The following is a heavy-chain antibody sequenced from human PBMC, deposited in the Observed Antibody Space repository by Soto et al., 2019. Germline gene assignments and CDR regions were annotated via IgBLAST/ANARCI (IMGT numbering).Heavy chain of an antibody. V-gene: IGHV4-39*01. CDR1: GGSISRSTYH. CDR3: ARQVPAAIRLGWFDP. D-gene: IGHD2-2*02. CDR2: IYYSGST. Sequence: SETLSLTCTVSGGSISRSTYHWGWIRQPPGKGLEWIGSIYYSGSTYYRPSLKSRVTISVDTSKNQFSLKLSSVTAADTAVYYCARQVPAAIRLGWFDPWGQGTLVTVSS. J-gene: IGHJ5*02.